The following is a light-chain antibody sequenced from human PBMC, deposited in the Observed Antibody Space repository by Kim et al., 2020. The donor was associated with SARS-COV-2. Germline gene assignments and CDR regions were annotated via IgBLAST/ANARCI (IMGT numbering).Light chain of an antibody. CDR1: NMGSKS. CDR2: DDS. J-gene: IGLJ2*01. CDR3: QVWDVTVDHVI. Sequence: SYELTQPPSVSVAPGKTARITCGGNNMGSKSVPWYQQKPGQAPAVVVCDDSDRPSGIPERFSGSKSGNTASLTISRFEAGDEADYYCQVWDVTVDHVIFGGGTQLTVL. V-gene: IGLV3-21*03.